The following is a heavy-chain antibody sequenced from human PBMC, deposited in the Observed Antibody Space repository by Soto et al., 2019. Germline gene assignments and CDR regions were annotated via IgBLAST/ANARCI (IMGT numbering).Heavy chain of an antibody. J-gene: IGHJ6*02. V-gene: IGHV3-15*07. CDR2: VKRKIDGETT. CDR1: DFSISSAW. D-gene: IGHD2-15*01. Sequence: EVQLVESRGGSVKPGGSLRLTCAASDFSISSAWMNWVRQAPGKGLEWVGRVKRKIDGETTDYAAPVKGRFTISRDDSNNMLYLQMTSLKADDTAVYYCTTESVEGVWGQGTTVTVSS. CDR3: TTESVEGV.